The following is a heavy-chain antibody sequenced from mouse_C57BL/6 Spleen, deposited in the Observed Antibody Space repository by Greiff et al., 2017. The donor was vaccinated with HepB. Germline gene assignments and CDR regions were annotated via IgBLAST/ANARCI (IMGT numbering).Heavy chain of an antibody. D-gene: IGHD4-1*01. CDR1: GFTFSSYG. CDR2: ISSGGSYT. CDR3: ARHDANSYFDY. Sequence: EVKLQESGGDLVKPGGSLKLSCAASGFTFSSYGMSWVRQTPDKRLEWVATISSGGSYTYYQDSVKGRFTISRDNAKNTLYLQMSSLKSEDTAMYYCARHDANSYFDYWGQGTTLTVSS. J-gene: IGHJ2*01. V-gene: IGHV5-6*01.